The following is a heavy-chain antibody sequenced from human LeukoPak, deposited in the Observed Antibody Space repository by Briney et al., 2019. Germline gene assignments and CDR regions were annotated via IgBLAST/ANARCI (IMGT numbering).Heavy chain of an antibody. V-gene: IGHV1-18*01. Sequence: ASVKVSCKASGYTFTSYGISWVRQAPGQGLEWMGWISAYNGNTNYAQKLQGRVTMTTDTSTSTAYMELRSLRSDDTAVYYCARSFIDFWSGSNAFDIWGQGTMVTVSS. J-gene: IGHJ3*02. CDR2: ISAYNGNT. CDR1: GYTFTSYG. D-gene: IGHD3-3*01. CDR3: ARSFIDFWSGSNAFDI.